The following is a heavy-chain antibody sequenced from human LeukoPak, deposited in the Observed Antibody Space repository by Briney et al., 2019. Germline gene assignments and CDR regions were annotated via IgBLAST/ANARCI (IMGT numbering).Heavy chain of an antibody. CDR3: ARLRGPMVRGDR. J-gene: IGHJ4*02. V-gene: IGHV3-48*03. CDR2: ISSSGSTI. CDR1: GFTFSSYE. Sequence: GGSLRLSCAASGFTFSSYEMNWVRQAPGKGLEWVSYISSSGSTIYYADSVKGRLTISRDNAKNSLYLQMNSLRAEDTAVYYCARLRGPMVRGDRWGQGTLVTVSS. D-gene: IGHD3-10*01.